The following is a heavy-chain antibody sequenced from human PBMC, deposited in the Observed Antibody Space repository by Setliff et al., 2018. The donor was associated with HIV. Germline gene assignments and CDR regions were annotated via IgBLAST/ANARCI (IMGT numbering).Heavy chain of an antibody. D-gene: IGHD6-13*01. CDR1: GDSISSSYY. Sequence: PSETLSLTCTVSGDSISSSYYWTWIRQPPGKGLEWIGYIYTSGSTNYNPSLKNRVTISVDTPKNQFSLRLSSVTAAGTAVYYCARGYSSSWYDSWGQGTLVTVSS. J-gene: IGHJ5*01. CDR3: ARGYSSSWYDS. V-gene: IGHV4-4*08. CDR2: IYTSGST.